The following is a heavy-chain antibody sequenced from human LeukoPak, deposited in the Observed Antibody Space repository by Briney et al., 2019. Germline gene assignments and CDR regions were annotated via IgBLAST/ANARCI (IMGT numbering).Heavy chain of an antibody. V-gene: IGHV1-69*06. J-gene: IGHJ6*04. CDR3: AGGYSSSWYYYYGMDV. CDR1: GGTFSSYA. D-gene: IGHD6-13*01. Sequence: SVKVSCKASGGTFSSYAISWVRQAPGQGLEWMGGIIPIIGTANYAQKFQGRVTITADKSTSTAYMELSSLRSEDTAVYYCAGGYSSSWYYYYGMDVWGKGTTVTVSS. CDR2: IIPIIGTA.